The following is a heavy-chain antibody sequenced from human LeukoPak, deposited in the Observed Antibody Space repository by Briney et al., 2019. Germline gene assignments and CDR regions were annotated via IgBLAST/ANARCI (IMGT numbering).Heavy chain of an antibody. V-gene: IGHV3-23*01. CDR3: ARYWGSSYNYAPFDS. D-gene: IGHD3-22*01. CDR2: ISGGGTAT. CDR1: EVTVGNYA. J-gene: IGHJ4*02. Sequence: GGSLRLSCIASEVTVGNYAMAWVRQAPGKGLEWLSAISGGGTATYYRDSVKGRFTISRDNFKNTIYLQMSHLRVEDTAIFYCARYWGSSYNYAPFDSWGQGTLVTVSS.